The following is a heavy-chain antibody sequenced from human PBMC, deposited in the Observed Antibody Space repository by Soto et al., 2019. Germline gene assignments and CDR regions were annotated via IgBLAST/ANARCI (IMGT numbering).Heavy chain of an antibody. CDR3: ARHLFCSSWYTGDSYGMDV. V-gene: IGHV1-69*10. CDR1: GGTFCSYA. D-gene: IGHD6-13*01. CDR2: ITPIFGIA. Sequence: GASVKVSCKASGGTFCSYAICWVRQASGQGLERMGGITPIFGIANYAHKIQGRVTITADKSTSTAYMELSSLRSEDTAVYYCARHLFCSSWYTGDSYGMDVWGQGTTVTVSS. J-gene: IGHJ6*02.